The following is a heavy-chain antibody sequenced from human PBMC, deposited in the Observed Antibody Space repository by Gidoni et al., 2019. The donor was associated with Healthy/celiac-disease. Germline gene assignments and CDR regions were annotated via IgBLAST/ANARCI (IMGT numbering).Heavy chain of an antibody. V-gene: IGHV4-34*01. CDR3: ARGKSYCSSTSCYTLGSLQYYFDY. Sequence: QVQLQQWGAGLLKPSETLSLTCAVYGGSFSGYYWSWIRQPPGKGLEWIGEINHSGSTNYNPSLKSRVTISVDTSKNQFSLKLSSVTAADTAVYYCARGKSYCSSTSCYTLGSLQYYFDYWGQGTLVTVSS. D-gene: IGHD2-2*02. J-gene: IGHJ4*02. CDR2: INHSGST. CDR1: GGSFSGYY.